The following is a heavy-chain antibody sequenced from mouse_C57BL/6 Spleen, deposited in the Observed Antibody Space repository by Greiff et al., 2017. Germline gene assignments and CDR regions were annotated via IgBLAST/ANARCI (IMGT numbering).Heavy chain of an antibody. V-gene: IGHV1-82*01. D-gene: IGHD2-1*01. Sequence: VQLQQSGPELVKPGASVKISCKASGYAFSSSWMNWVKQRPGKGLEWIGRIYPGDGDTNYNGKFTGKATLTADKSSSTAYMQLSSLTSEDSAVYFCARRLWYLRSYAMDYWGQGTSVTVSS. CDR1: GYAFSSSW. CDR2: IYPGDGDT. CDR3: ARRLWYLRSYAMDY. J-gene: IGHJ4*01.